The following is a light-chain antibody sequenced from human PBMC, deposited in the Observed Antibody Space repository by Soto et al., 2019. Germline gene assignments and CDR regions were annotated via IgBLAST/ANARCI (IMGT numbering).Light chain of an antibody. CDR2: SNH. Sequence: QSVLTQPPSASGTPGQRVTISCSGSSSNIGSNTVNWYQQLPGTAPKLLIYSNHQRPSGVPDRFSGSKSGTSASLAVSGLQSEDEADYYCGTWDDSLNGPVFGTGTKVTVL. CDR3: GTWDDSLNGPV. CDR1: SSNIGSNT. V-gene: IGLV1-44*01. J-gene: IGLJ1*01.